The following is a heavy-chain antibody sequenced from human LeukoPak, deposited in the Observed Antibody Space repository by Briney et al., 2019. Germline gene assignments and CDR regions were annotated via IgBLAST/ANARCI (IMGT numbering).Heavy chain of an antibody. CDR3: ARAVDTDPYYFDY. Sequence: PSETLSLTCTVSGGSISSSSYYWGWIRQPPGKGLEWIGSIYYSGSTYYNPSLKSRVTISVDTSKNQFSLKLSSVTAADTAVYYCARAVDTDPYYFDYWGQGTLATVSS. V-gene: IGHV4-39*07. D-gene: IGHD5-18*01. CDR1: GGSISSSSYY. J-gene: IGHJ4*02. CDR2: IYYSGST.